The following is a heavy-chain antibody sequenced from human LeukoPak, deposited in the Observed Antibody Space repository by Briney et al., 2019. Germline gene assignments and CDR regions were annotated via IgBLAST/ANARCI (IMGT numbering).Heavy chain of an antibody. Sequence: SETLSLTCAVYGGSFSGYYWYWIRQPPGKGLEWIGEINHSGSTNYNPSLKSRVTISVDTSKNQFPLKVRSVTAADTAAYYCARGGAVLGIGYYYYYMDVWGKGTTVTVSS. V-gene: IGHV4-34*01. CDR2: INHSGST. CDR1: GGSFSGYY. J-gene: IGHJ6*03. CDR3: ARGGAVLGIGYYYYYMDV. D-gene: IGHD7-27*01.